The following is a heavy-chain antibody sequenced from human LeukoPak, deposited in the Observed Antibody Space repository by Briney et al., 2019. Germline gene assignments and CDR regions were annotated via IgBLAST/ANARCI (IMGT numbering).Heavy chain of an antibody. V-gene: IGHV4-59*01. D-gene: IGHD1-26*01. CDR3: ARANSGSYDR. CDR1: GGSFSGYY. Sequence: SETLSLTCAVYGGSFSGYYWSWIRQPPGKGLEWIGYIYYSGSTNYNPSLKSRVTISVDTSKNQFSLKLSSVTAADTAVYYCARANSGSYDRWGQGTLVTVSS. CDR2: IYYSGST. J-gene: IGHJ5*02.